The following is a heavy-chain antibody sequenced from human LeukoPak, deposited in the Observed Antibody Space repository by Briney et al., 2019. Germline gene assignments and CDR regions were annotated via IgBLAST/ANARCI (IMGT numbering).Heavy chain of an antibody. CDR2: ISYDGSNK. Sequence: GGSLRLSCAASGFTFSSYGMHWVSQAPGKGLEWVAVISYDGSNKYYADSVKGRFTISRDNSKNTLYLQMNSLRAEDTAVYYCAKDRDRGGFDYWGQGTLVTVSS. CDR1: GFTFSSYG. J-gene: IGHJ4*02. D-gene: IGHD3-22*01. CDR3: AKDRDRGGFDY. V-gene: IGHV3-30*18.